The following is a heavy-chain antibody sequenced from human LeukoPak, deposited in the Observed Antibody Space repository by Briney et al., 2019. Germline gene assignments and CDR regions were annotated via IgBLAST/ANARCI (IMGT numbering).Heavy chain of an antibody. CDR1: GFTFSSYE. CDR2: IGSSGSTI. V-gene: IGHV3-48*03. J-gene: IGHJ4*02. D-gene: IGHD5-18*01. CDR3: ARGSSRYSYGYFDY. Sequence: GGSLRLSCAASGFTFSSYEMNWVRQAPGKGLEWVSYIGSSGSTIYYADSLKGRFTISRDNAKNSLSLQMNSLRAEDTAVCYCARGSSRYSYGYFDYWGQGTLVSVSS.